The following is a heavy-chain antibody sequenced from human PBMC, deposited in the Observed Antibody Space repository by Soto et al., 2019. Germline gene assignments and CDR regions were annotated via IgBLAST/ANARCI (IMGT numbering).Heavy chain of an antibody. J-gene: IGHJ4*02. CDR3: AKGHCDGDCYTFDY. Sequence: GGSLRLSCAASGFTIGSYAMSWVRQAPGKGLEWVSAITSGGGGTYYADSVKGRFTISWDNSKNTLYLQMNSLRAEDTAVYYCAKGHCDGDCYTFDYWGQGTLVTVSS. CDR1: GFTIGSYA. D-gene: IGHD2-21*02. V-gene: IGHV3-23*01. CDR2: ITSGGGGT.